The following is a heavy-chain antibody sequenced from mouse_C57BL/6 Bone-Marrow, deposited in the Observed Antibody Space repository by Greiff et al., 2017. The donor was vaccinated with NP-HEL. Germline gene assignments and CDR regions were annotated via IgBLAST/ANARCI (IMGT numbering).Heavy chain of an antibody. D-gene: IGHD1-1*01. CDR2: IYPGDGDT. J-gene: IGHJ1*03. V-gene: IGHV1-82*01. Sequence: QVQLQQSGPELVKPGASVKISCKASGYAFSSSWMNWVKQRPGKGLEWIGRIYPGDGDTNYIGKFKGKATLPADKSSSTAYMQRSSLTSEDSAVYFCARDGDSTVVALYWYCDVWGTETTVTVSS. CDR3: ARDGDSTVVALYWYCDV. CDR1: GYAFSSSW.